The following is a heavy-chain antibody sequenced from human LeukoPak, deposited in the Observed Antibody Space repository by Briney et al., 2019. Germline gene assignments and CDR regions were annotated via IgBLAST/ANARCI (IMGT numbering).Heavy chain of an antibody. Sequence: ESLKISCKGSGYSFTSYWIGWVRQMPGKGLEWMGIIYPGDSDTRYSPSFQGQVTISADKSISTAYLQWSSLKASDTAMYYCASHPYYYSSGSYHNPFDAFDIWGQGTMVTVSS. CDR2: IYPGDSDT. CDR3: ASHPYYYSSGSYHNPFDAFDI. CDR1: GYSFTSYW. V-gene: IGHV5-51*01. J-gene: IGHJ3*02. D-gene: IGHD3-10*01.